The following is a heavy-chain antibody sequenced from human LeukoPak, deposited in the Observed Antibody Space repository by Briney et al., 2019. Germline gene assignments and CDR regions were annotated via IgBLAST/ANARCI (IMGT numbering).Heavy chain of an antibody. Sequence: KPSETLSLTCAVSGGSICSGGYSWSWIRQPPGKGLEWIGSIYYSGSTYYNPSLKSRVTISVDTSKNQFSLKLSSVTAADTAVYYCARSSQGPPYGSGRFDYGMDVWGQGTTVTVSS. CDR2: IYYSGST. V-gene: IGHV4-39*07. CDR1: GGSICSGGYS. CDR3: ARSSQGPPYGSGRFDYGMDV. J-gene: IGHJ6*02. D-gene: IGHD3-10*01.